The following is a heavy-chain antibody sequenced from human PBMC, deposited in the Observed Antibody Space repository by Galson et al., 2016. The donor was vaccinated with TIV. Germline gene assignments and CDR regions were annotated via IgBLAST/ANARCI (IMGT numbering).Heavy chain of an antibody. CDR3: AKQLDFDQRVLDAFHI. CDR2: IHPGDSGT. Sequence: QSGAEVKKPGESLKISCKGSGYSFTSYWIAWVRQMPGKGLELMGVIHPGDSGTRYSPSFQGPVSISADRSISTAYLQWSSLKASDTAMYYCAKQLDFDQRVLDAFHIWGQGTLLTVSS. D-gene: IGHD3-9*01. J-gene: IGHJ3*02. V-gene: IGHV5-51*01. CDR1: GYSFTSYW.